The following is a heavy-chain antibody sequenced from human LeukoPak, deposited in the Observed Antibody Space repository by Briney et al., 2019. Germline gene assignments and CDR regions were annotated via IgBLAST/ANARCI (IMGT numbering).Heavy chain of an antibody. V-gene: IGHV4-34*01. CDR2: INHIGGT. Sequence: SETLSLTCAVYGGSFSGYNWSWIRQSPGKGLEWIVEINHIGGTNYNPSLKSRVTTSVDTSKNQFSLKLSSVTAADTAVYYCARRRLFLAHAFDIWGQGTMVTVSS. J-gene: IGHJ3*02. CDR3: ARRRLFLAHAFDI. D-gene: IGHD2-21*01. CDR1: GGSFSGYN.